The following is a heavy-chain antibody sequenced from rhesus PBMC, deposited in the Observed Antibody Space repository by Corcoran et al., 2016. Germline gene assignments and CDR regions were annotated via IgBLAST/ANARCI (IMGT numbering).Heavy chain of an antibody. CDR3: VSGRLSRFDV. V-gene: IGHV3-136*01. CDR2: ITYTGETI. CDR1: GFTFNNYD. J-gene: IGHJ5-1*01. D-gene: IGHD2-39*01. Sequence: EVQLVESGGGLVQPGGSLRLSCAASGFTFNNYDMSWVRQAPGKGREWVSYITYTGETIYYADSVRGRFTISRDNAKNSLSLQMSSLRAEDTAVYYCVSGRLSRFDVWGPGVLVTVSS.